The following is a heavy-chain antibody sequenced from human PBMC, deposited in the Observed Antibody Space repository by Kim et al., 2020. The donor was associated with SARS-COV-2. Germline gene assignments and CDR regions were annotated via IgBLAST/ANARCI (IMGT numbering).Heavy chain of an antibody. CDR3: ARGRGQQLVTGVFDD. Sequence: ASVKVSCKTSGYTFTSNSVSWVRQAPGQGLEWMGWISSYSGHTNYAQKLQGRVTMTTDTSTSTAYMELRTLRSDDTAVYFCARGRGQQLVTGVFDDWGQGTLVTVSS. CDR1: GYTFTSNS. V-gene: IGHV1-18*04. J-gene: IGHJ4*02. CDR2: ISSYSGHT. D-gene: IGHD6-13*01.